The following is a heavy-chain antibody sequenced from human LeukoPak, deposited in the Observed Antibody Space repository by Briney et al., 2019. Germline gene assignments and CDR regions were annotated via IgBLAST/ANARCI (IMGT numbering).Heavy chain of an antibody. D-gene: IGHD3-22*01. V-gene: IGHV5-51*01. CDR1: GYTFTSYW. J-gene: IGHJ3*01. CDR2: IYPGDSET. CDR3: ARLRKFGSGWGDAFDV. Sequence: GESLKISCKGSGYTFTSYWIGWVRQMPGKGLEWMGIIYPGDSETRCSPSFQGQVTISADRSITTAYLQWSSLKASDTAMYYCARLRKFGSGWGDAFDVWGQGTMVTVSS.